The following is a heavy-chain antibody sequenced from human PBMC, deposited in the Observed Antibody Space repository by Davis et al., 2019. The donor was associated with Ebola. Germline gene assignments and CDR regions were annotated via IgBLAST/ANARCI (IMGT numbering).Heavy chain of an antibody. CDR2: ISGSGGST. D-gene: IGHD3-3*01. Sequence: PGGSLRLSCAASEFTFSSYATSWVRQAPGKGLEWVSAISGSGGSTYYADSVKGRFTISRDNSKNTLYLQMNSLRAEDTAIYYCAKDKNYDFWSGYPHDAFDIWGQGTMVTVSS. J-gene: IGHJ3*02. V-gene: IGHV3-23*01. CDR3: AKDKNYDFWSGYPHDAFDI. CDR1: EFTFSSYA.